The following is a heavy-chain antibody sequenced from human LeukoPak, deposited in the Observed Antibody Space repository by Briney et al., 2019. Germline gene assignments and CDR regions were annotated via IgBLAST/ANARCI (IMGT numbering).Heavy chain of an antibody. D-gene: IGHD3-16*01. CDR3: ERVLGKRAPPTLFFDY. V-gene: IGHV3-48*03. J-gene: IGHJ4*02. Sequence: PGGSLRLSCAASGFTFSSYEMNWVRQAPGKGLEWVSYISSSGSTIYYADSVKGRFTISRDNAKNSLYLQMNSLRAEDTAVYYCERVLGKRAPPTLFFDYGAREP. CDR2: ISSSGSTI. CDR1: GFTFSSYE.